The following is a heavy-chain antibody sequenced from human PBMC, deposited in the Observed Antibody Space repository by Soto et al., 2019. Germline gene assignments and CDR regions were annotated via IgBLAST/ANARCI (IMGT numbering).Heavy chain of an antibody. V-gene: IGHV1-69*04. D-gene: IGHD3-22*01. CDR2: IIPILGIA. CDR3: AREGLVSKWFDP. CDR1: GGTFSSYT. J-gene: IGHJ5*02. Sequence: SLKVSCKASGGTFSSYTISWVRQAPGQGLEWMGRIIPILGIANYAQKFQGRVTITADKSTSTAYMELSSLRSEDTAVYYCAREGLVSKWFDPWGQGTLVTVSS.